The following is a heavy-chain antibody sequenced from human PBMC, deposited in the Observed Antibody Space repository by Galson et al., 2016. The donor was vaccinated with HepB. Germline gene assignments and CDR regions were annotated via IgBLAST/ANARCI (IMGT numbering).Heavy chain of an antibody. CDR1: GGSFSGYY. Sequence: CAVYGGSFSGYYWSWIRQPPGKGLEWIGEINHSGSTNSNPSLKSRHTISVDTSKNQFSLKLSSVTAADTAVYYCARGDNPDYGDYASAYYYMDVWGKGTTVTVSS. J-gene: IGHJ6*03. D-gene: IGHD4-17*01. V-gene: IGHV4-34*01. CDR3: ARGDNPDYGDYASAYYYMDV. CDR2: INHSGST.